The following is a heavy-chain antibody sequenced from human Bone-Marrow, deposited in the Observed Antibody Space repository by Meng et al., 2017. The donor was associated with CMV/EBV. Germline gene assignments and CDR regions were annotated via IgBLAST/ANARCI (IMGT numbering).Heavy chain of an antibody. Sequence: SVKVSCKASGGTFSSYAISWVRQAPGQGLEWMGGIIPIFGTANYAQKFQGRVTITTDESTSTAYMELSSLRSEDTAVYYCASEGGYCSSTSCYPSYYYYGMDVWGQGTTVTVSS. CDR3: ASEGGYCSSTSCYPSYYYYGMDV. J-gene: IGHJ6*01. D-gene: IGHD2-2*03. CDR2: IIPIFGTA. V-gene: IGHV1-69*05. CDR1: GGTFSSYA.